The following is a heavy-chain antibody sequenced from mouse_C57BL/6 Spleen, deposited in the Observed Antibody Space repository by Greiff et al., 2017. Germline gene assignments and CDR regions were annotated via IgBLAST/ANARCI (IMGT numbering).Heavy chain of an antibody. CDR1: GYTFTDYY. D-gene: IGHD3-3*01. Sequence: QVQLQQSGAELVRPGASVKLSCKASGYTFTDYYINWVKQRPGQGLEWIARIYPGSGNTYYNEKFKGKATLTAEKSSSTAYMQLSSLTSEDSAVYFCARRAPFFDYWGQGTTLTVSS. J-gene: IGHJ2*01. CDR3: ARRAPFFDY. V-gene: IGHV1-76*01. CDR2: IYPGSGNT.